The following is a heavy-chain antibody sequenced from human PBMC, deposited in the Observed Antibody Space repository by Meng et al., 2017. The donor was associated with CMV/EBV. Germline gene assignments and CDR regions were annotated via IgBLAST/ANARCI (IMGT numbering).Heavy chain of an antibody. D-gene: IGHD2-15*01. CDR1: GFTFSSYS. CDR3: ARGRANTFMWVERLPYCSGGSCYDPYYYYYGMDV. J-gene: IGHJ6*02. Sequence: GGSLRLSCAASGFTFSSYSMNWVRQAPGKGLEWVSSISSSSSYIYYADSVKGRFTISRDNAKNSLYLQMNSLRAEDTAVYYCARGRANTFMWVERLPYCSGGSCYDPYYYYYGMDVWGQGTTVTVFS. CDR2: ISSSSSYI. V-gene: IGHV3-21*01.